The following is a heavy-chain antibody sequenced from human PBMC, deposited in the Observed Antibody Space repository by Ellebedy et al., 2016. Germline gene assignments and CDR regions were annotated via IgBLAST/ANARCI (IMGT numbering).Heavy chain of an antibody. CDR3: ARDPRLGGMDV. V-gene: IGHV4-4*07. D-gene: IGHD3-16*01. J-gene: IGHJ6*02. Sequence: SETLSLXCTVSGGSISGYYWNWIRQPAGKGLEWIGRIYTSGSTNYNPSLESRVTMSVDTSKNQFSLKLSSVTAADTAVYYCARDPRLGGMDVWGQGTTVTVSS. CDR1: GGSISGYY. CDR2: IYTSGST.